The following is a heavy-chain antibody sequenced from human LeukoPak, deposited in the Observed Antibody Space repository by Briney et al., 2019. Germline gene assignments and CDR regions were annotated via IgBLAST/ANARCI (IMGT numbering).Heavy chain of an antibody. CDR1: RGSISSSSHY. CDR3: ARTWIPVPFDY. D-gene: IGHD5-18*01. V-gene: IGHV4-39*01. Sequence: SETLSLTSTVSRGSISSSSHYWGWIRQPPGKGLEWIGSIYYSGSTYYNPSLKSRVTISVDTSKTQFSLKLSSVTAADTAVYYCARTWIPVPFDYWGQGTLVSVSS. J-gene: IGHJ4*02. CDR2: IYYSGST.